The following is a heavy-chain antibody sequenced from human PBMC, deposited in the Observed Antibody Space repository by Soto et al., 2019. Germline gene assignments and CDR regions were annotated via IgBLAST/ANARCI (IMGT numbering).Heavy chain of an antibody. J-gene: IGHJ4*02. CDR3: ARASVVGEFISYYFEY. V-gene: IGHV1-69*01. CDR1: GGAFNTNA. Sequence: QVQLVQSGAEVKKPGSSVKVSCKASGGAFNTNAIVWVREAPGQGLEWMGGLLPIFGTANYARELQGRVTITADESTSTVYMELSSLRSEDTAVYYCARASVVGEFISYYFEYWGQGTLVSVSS. D-gene: IGHD3-16*02. CDR2: LLPIFGTA.